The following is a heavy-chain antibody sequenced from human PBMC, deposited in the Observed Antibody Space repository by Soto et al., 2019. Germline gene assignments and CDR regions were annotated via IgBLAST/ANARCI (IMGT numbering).Heavy chain of an antibody. V-gene: IGHV3-15*07. CDR3: AIRIFGVEY. J-gene: IGHJ4*02. CDR1: GFSFAYAQ. D-gene: IGHD3-3*01. CDR2: INTKSDGGTT. Sequence: PGGSLRLSCAASGFSFAYAQMHWVRQAPGKGLEWLGLINTKSDGGTTVYAAPVKGRFTISRDDSKNTLSLEMNSLRAEDTAVYFCAIRIFGVEYWGQGTQVTVSS.